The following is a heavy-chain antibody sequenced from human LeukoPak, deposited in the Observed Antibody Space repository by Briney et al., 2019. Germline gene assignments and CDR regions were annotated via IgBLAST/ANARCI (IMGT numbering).Heavy chain of an antibody. V-gene: IGHV1-24*01. CDR2: SDPEDGET. CDR1: GSTLSDLS. CDR3: VTDRARLFWYFDV. Sequence: ASAKVSCKVSGSTLSDLSIHWVRQAPGKGLEYVGGSDPEDGETFHAQNFQGRVTMTEDTATDTAYMELSGLRSEDTALYYCVTDRARLFWYFDVWGRGTLVTVSS. J-gene: IGHJ2*01. D-gene: IGHD2-21*02.